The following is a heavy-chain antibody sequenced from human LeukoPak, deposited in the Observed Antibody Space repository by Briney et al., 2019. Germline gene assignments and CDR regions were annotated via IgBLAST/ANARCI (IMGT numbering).Heavy chain of an antibody. CDR3: AKDIGAVAGYAFDI. V-gene: IGHV3-9*01. J-gene: IGHJ3*02. Sequence: PGGSLRLSCVASGFTFDDYAMHWVRQAPGKGLEWVSGISWNSGSIGYADSVKGRFTISRDNAKNSLYLQMNSLRAEDTALYYCAKDIGAVAGYAFDIWGQGTMVTVSS. CDR1: GFTFDDYA. CDR2: ISWNSGSI. D-gene: IGHD6-19*01.